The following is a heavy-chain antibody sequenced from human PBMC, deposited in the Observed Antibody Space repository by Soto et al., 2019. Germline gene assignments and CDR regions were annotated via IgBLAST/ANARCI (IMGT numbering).Heavy chain of an antibody. Sequence: GASVKVSCKASGYTFSSYAMHWVRQAPGQRLEWMGWINAGYGNTKSSQKFQDRDTISQDTSASTAYMELTSLRSEDTAVYYCARDTGDGTFDFWGQGTLVTVSS. CDR1: GYTFSSYA. CDR3: ARDTGDGTFDF. D-gene: IGHD7-27*01. CDR2: INAGYGNT. J-gene: IGHJ4*02. V-gene: IGHV1-3*01.